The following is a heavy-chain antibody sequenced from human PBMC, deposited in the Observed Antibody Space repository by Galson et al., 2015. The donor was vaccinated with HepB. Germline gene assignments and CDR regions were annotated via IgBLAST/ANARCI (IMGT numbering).Heavy chain of an antibody. J-gene: IGHJ4*02. CDR3: AKVGPVPWSGEAPYFDY. D-gene: IGHD3-3*01. Sequence: SLRLSCAASGFTFSSYGMHWVRQAPGKGLEWVAVISYDGSNKYYADSVKGRFTISRDNSKNTLYLQMNSLRAEDTAVYYCAKVGPVPWSGEAPYFDYWGQGTLVTVSS. CDR1: GFTFSSYG. CDR2: ISYDGSNK. V-gene: IGHV3-30*18.